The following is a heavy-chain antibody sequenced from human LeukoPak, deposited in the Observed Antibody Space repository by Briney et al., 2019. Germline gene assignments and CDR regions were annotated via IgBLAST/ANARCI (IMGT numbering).Heavy chain of an antibody. J-gene: IGHJ6*02. V-gene: IGHV4-30-4*01. Sequence: PSETLSLTCTVCGGSINSGDYYWRWIRQPPGKGLEWIGYIYYSGSTYYNPSLKSRVTISVDTSKNQFSLKLSSVTAAATAVYYCARVESKGTYYYYSYGMDVWGQGTTVTVSS. CDR2: IYYSGST. CDR1: GGSINSGDYY. D-gene: IGHD1-1*01. CDR3: ARVESKGTYYYYSYGMDV.